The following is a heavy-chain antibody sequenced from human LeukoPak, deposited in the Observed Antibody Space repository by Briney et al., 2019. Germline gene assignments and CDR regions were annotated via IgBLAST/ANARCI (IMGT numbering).Heavy chain of an antibody. CDR1: GYTFTGYY. Sequence: ASVKVSCEASGYTFTGYYMHWVRQAPGQGLEWMGWSNPNSGYTTYTQKFQGRVIMTRDTSISTAYMELSRLTSDDTAVYYCARARVDYAAGSYAPLFDYWGQGTLVTVSS. CDR2: SNPNSGYT. J-gene: IGHJ4*02. CDR3: ARARVDYAAGSYAPLFDY. D-gene: IGHD3-10*01. V-gene: IGHV1-2*02.